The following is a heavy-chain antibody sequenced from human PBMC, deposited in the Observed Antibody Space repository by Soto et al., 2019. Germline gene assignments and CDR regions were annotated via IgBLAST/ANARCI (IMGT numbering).Heavy chain of an antibody. CDR3: ARRALTHAFVDY. J-gene: IGHJ4*02. CDR1: GFTFSYYA. V-gene: IGHV1-3*01. Sequence: ASVKVSCKASGFTFSYYAMHWVLQAPGQNFEWMGWINAGNGDTKTSQKFQGRFTISRDISKNTVFLQMNSLRAEDTAVYFCARRALTHAFVDYWGQGTLVTVSS. D-gene: IGHD3-10*01. CDR2: INAGNGDT.